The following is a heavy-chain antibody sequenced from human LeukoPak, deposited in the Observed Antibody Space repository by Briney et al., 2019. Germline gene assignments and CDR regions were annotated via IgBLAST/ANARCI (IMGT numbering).Heavy chain of an antibody. D-gene: IGHD6-6*01. CDR2: IYYSGST. CDR1: GGSISSSSYY. CDR3: ASTMAARPPNYFDY. V-gene: IGHV4-39*07. Sequence: PSETLSLTCTVSGGSISSSSYYWGRIRQPPRKGLEWIGSIYYSGSTYYNPSLKSRVTISVDTSKNQFSLKLSSVTAADTAVYYCASTMAARPPNYFDYWGQGTLVTVSS. J-gene: IGHJ4*02.